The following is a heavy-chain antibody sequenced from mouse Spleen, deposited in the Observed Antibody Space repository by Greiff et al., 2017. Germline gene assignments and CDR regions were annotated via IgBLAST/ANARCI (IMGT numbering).Heavy chain of an antibody. CDR2: ISSGGGNT. J-gene: IGHJ2*01. V-gene: IGHV5-9*04. D-gene: IGHD4-1*01. Sequence: DVKLVESGGGLVKLGGSLKLSCAASGFTFSSYAMSWVRQTPEKRLEWVATISSGGGNTYYPDSVKGRLTISRDNAKNTLYLQMSSLKSEDTAMYYCARPGTGYFDYWGQGTTLTVSS. CDR3: ARPGTGYFDY. CDR1: GFTFSSYA.